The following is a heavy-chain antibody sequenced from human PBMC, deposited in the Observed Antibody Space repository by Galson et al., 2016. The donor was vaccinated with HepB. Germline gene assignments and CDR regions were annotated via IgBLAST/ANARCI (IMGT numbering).Heavy chain of an antibody. CDR2: ISYDGSRK. Sequence: SLRLSCAASGFSFSSYAVHWVRQAPGKGLEWVAVISYDGSRKDYADSVKGRFTISRDNSKSTLNLQMNSLRPEDSAVYYCARVMHDLRDYYHYYGMDVWGQETTVTVSS. V-gene: IGHV3-30*04. CDR3: ARVMHDLRDYYHYYGMDV. CDR1: GFSFSSYA. J-gene: IGHJ6*02. D-gene: IGHD3-3*01.